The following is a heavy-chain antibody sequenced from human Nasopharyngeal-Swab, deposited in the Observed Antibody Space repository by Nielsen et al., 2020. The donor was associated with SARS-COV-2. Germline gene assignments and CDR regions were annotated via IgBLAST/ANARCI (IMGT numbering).Heavy chain of an antibody. Sequence: GESLKISCAASGFTFSGYWMHWVRRTPGKGLVWVSRINTDGSTTDYADSVEGRFTISRDNAKNTLFLQMNSLRAEDTAVYYCARVYYASSSTGDLDYWGQGTLVTVSS. V-gene: IGHV3-74*01. CDR3: ARVYYASSSTGDLDY. CDR2: INTDGSTT. CDR1: GFTFSGYW. J-gene: IGHJ4*02. D-gene: IGHD6-13*01.